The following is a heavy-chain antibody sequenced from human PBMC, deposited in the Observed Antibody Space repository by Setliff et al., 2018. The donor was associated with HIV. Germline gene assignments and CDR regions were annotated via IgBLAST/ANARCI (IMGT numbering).Heavy chain of an antibody. CDR1: GTSFSDHY. Sequence: SETLSLTCSVNGTSFSDHYWSWVRQTPGKGLEWIGEMNQSGTTNYNPSLKSRVTMSIDTSERQFSLKLTSVTAADTAVYYCVRWYYCVSGACYRADYWGQGTMVTVSS. J-gene: IGHJ4*02. CDR3: VRWYYCVSGACYRADY. D-gene: IGHD2-21*02. CDR2: MNQSGTT. V-gene: IGHV4-34*01.